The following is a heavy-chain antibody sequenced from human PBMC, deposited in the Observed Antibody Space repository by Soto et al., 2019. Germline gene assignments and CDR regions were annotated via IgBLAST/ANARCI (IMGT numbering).Heavy chain of an antibody. Sequence: PSETLSLTCAVYGGSFSGYYWSWIRQPPGKGLEWIGEINHSGSTNYNPSLKSRVTISVDTSKNQFSLKLSSVTAADTAVYYCARGPLYYDLRHWFDPWGQGTLVTVSS. D-gene: IGHD3-3*01. J-gene: IGHJ5*02. CDR3: ARGPLYYDLRHWFDP. CDR1: GGSFSGYY. CDR2: INHSGST. V-gene: IGHV4-34*01.